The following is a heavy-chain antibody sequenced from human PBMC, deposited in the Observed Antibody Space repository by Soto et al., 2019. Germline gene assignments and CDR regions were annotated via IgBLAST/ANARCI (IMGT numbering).Heavy chain of an antibody. D-gene: IGHD2-21*02. CDR3: ARGVTPTFDY. CDR1: GGSISSGGYY. CDR2: IYYSGST. Sequence: SETLSLTCTVSGGSISSGGYYWSWIRQHPGKGLEWIGYIYYSGSTYYNPSLKSRVTISVDTSKNQFSLKLSSVTAADTAVYYCARGVTPTFDYWGQGTLVTVSS. V-gene: IGHV4-31*03. J-gene: IGHJ4*02.